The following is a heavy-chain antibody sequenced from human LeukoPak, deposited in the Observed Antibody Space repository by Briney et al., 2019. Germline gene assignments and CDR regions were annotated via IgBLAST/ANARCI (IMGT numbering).Heavy chain of an antibody. CDR1: GASISSGDYH. CDR3: ARGFGSGSYYYGWFDP. V-gene: IGHV4-30-4*01. CDR2: IHDSGST. J-gene: IGHJ5*02. D-gene: IGHD3-10*01. Sequence: SETLSLTCTVSGASISSGDYHWNWIRQSPGEGLEWIGFIHDSGSTYYNPSLKSRVTISRDISKKQFSLKLSSVTAADTAVYYCARGFGSGSYYYGWFDPWGQGTLVTVSS.